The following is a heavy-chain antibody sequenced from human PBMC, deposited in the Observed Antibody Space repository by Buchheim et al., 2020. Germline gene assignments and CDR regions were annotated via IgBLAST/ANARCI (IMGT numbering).Heavy chain of an antibody. Sequence: QVQLVESGGGVVQPGRSLRLFCAASGFTFSSYAMHWVRQAPGRGLEWVAVILYDGSNKYYADSVKGRFTIFRDNSKNTLYLQMNSLRAEDTAVYYCARSMGYDDFFDYWGQGTL. J-gene: IGHJ4*02. V-gene: IGHV3-30-3*01. D-gene: IGHD5-12*01. CDR3: ARSMGYDDFFDY. CDR2: ILYDGSNK. CDR1: GFTFSSYA.